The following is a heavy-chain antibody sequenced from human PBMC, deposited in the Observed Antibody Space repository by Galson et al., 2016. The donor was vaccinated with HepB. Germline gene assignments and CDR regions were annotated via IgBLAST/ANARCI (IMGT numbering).Heavy chain of an antibody. J-gene: IGHJ5*02. CDR2: IYWDDDK. Sequence: PALVKPTQTLTLTCTFSGFSLSTSGVGVGWIRQPPGKALEWLALIYWDDDKRYTPSLKTRLTIAKDTSKNQVVLTMTNMDPMDTATYYCALNYGGHGPAWFDPWGPGTLVIVSS. V-gene: IGHV2-5*02. D-gene: IGHD2-21*01. CDR3: ALNYGGHGPAWFDP. CDR1: GFSLSTSGVG.